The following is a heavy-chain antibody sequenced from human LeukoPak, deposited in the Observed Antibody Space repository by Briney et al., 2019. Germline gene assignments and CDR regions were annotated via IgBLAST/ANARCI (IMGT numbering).Heavy chain of an antibody. CDR2: ISGSGGST. V-gene: IGHV3-23*01. CDR3: VRKEVGTLRAMDV. J-gene: IGHJ6*02. Sequence: GGSLRLSCAASGFTFSSYAMSWVRQAPGKGLEWVSAISGSGGSTCYADSVKGRFTISRDNSENTLYLQMSSLRSEDTGVYYCVRKEVGTLRAMDVWGQGTTVIVSS. CDR1: GFTFSSYA. D-gene: IGHD1-26*01.